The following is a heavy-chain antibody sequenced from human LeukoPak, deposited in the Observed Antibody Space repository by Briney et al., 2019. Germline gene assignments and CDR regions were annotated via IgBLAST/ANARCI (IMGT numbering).Heavy chain of an antibody. V-gene: IGHV1-46*01. CDR1: GDTFTSYY. Sequence: ASVKVSCKASGDTFTSYYMHWVRQAPAQGLEWMGIIKPSGGSTTYAQKFKGRVTMTWDTSTSTVYMELSSLRSEDTAVYYCARARDDSIGSRWFDPWGQGTLVTVSS. CDR3: ARARDDSIGSRWFDP. J-gene: IGHJ5*02. D-gene: IGHD3-22*01. CDR2: IKPSGGST.